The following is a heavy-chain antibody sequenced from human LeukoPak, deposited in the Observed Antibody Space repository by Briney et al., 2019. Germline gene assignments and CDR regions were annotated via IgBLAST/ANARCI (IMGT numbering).Heavy chain of an antibody. D-gene: IGHD6-13*01. Sequence: GGSLRLSCAASGFTFSSYSMNWVRQAPGKGLEWVSSISSSSSYIYYADSVKGRFTISRDNAKNSLYLQMNSLRAEDTAVYYCARSVSSSPRTFDYWGQGTLVTVSS. V-gene: IGHV3-21*01. CDR1: GFTFSSYS. CDR3: ARSVSSSPRTFDY. J-gene: IGHJ4*02. CDR2: ISSSSSYI.